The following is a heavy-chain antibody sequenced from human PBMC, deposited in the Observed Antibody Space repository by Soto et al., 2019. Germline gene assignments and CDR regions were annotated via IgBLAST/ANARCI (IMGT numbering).Heavy chain of an antibody. CDR3: ARDDWEAGFDY. CDR2: IYSGGST. J-gene: IGHJ4*02. Sequence: PGGSLRLSCAASGFTVSSNYMSWVRQAPGKGLEWVSVIYSGGSTYYADSVKGRFTISRDNSKNALYLQMNSLRAEDTAVYYCARDDWEAGFDYWGQGTLVTVSS. V-gene: IGHV3-53*01. CDR1: GFTVSSNY. D-gene: IGHD1-26*01.